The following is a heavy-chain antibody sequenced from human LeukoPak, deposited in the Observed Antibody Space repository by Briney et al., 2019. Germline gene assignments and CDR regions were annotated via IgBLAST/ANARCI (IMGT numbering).Heavy chain of an antibody. CDR1: GGTFSSYA. Sequence: GASVKVSCKASGGTFSSYAISWVRQAPGQGLEWMGGIIPIFGTANYAQKFQGRVTITADESTSTAYMELSSLRSEDTAVYYGARDPIVVVPAAIFGPVQSGYYYYGMDVWGKGTTVTVSS. D-gene: IGHD2-2*01. CDR2: IIPIFGTA. CDR3: ARDPIVVVPAAIFGPVQSGYYYYGMDV. J-gene: IGHJ6*04. V-gene: IGHV1-69*13.